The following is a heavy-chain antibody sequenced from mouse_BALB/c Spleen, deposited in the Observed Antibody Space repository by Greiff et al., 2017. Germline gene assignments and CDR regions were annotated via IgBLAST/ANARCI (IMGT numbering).Heavy chain of an antibody. CDR3: AREGDYGSSFAY. CDR2: IDPYNGGT. CDR1: GYAFTSYN. D-gene: IGHD1-1*01. J-gene: IGHJ3*01. Sequence: EVKLQQSGPELVKPGASVKVSCKASGYAFTSYNMYWVKQSHGKSLEWIGDIDPYNGGTSYNQKFKGKATLTVDKSSSTAYMHLNSLTSEDSAVYYCAREGDYGSSFAYWGQGTLVTVSA. V-gene: IGHV1S135*01.